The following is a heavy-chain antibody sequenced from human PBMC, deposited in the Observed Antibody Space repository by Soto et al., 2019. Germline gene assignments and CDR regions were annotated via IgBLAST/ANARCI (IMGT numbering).Heavy chain of an antibody. CDR2: FHYSGRT. D-gene: IGHD2-2*01. CDR1: GGSISSGPYS. V-gene: IGHV4-39*01. J-gene: IGHJ6*02. Sequence: SETLSLTCSVSGGSISSGPYSWGWIRQPPGKGLEWIGTFHYSGRTYYSPSLESRVTISVDTSKNQFSLKVSSVTAADTAVFYCASLAGYCGGTSCYGYYGMDVWGQGTTVTVSS. CDR3: ASLAGYCGGTSCYGYYGMDV.